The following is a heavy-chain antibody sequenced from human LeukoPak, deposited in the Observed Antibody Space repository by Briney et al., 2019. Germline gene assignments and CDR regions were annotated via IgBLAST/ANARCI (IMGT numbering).Heavy chain of an antibody. D-gene: IGHD6-19*01. J-gene: IGHJ4*02. Sequence: GGSLSLSCAASGFTFRSYAMHWVRQAPGKGLEWVAVISYDGSNKYLADSVKGRVTISRDNSKNTLYLQMNSLRAEDTAVYYCARDHSSGWYSTYYFDYWGQGTLVTVSS. CDR1: GFTFRSYA. CDR3: ARDHSSGWYSTYYFDY. V-gene: IGHV3-30*04. CDR2: ISYDGSNK.